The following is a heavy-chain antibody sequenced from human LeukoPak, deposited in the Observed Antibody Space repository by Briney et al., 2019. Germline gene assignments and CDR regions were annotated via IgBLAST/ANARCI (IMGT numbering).Heavy chain of an antibody. J-gene: IGHJ3*02. CDR1: GGSIGSSSYY. Sequence: SETLSLTCTVSGGSIGSSSYYWGWLRQPRGTGLEWIGSIYYSGSTYYNPSLKSRVTISVDTSKTQFSLKLSSVTAADTAVYYCARHKSHLLWFGHDFDAFDIWGQGTMVTVSS. D-gene: IGHD3-10*01. V-gene: IGHV4-39*01. CDR2: IYYSGST. CDR3: ARHKSHLLWFGHDFDAFDI.